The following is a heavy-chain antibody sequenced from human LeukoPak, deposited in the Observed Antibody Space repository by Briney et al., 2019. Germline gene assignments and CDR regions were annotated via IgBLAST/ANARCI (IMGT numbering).Heavy chain of an antibody. Sequence: PSETLSLTCTVSGGSINSYYWSWIRQPRGKGLEWIGYIYYSGSTNYNPSLKSRVTISIDTSKNQFSLKLSSVTAADTAVYYCARIPVYYSSGSYHFDLWGRGTLVTVSS. V-gene: IGHV4-59*08. CDR2: IYYSGST. CDR3: ARIPVYYSSGSYHFDL. J-gene: IGHJ2*01. D-gene: IGHD3-10*01. CDR1: GGSINSYY.